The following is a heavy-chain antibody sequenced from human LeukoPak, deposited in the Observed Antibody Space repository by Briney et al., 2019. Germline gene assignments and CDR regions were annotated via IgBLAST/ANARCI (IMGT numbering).Heavy chain of an antibody. Sequence: GGSLRLSCSAAGFGISTYSMNWVRQAPGKGLEWVSSISSSGKYVYYGDSVKGRFTLSRDDAMTELYLQMDSLIAEDTARSYCARDRYDSSVGGMDVWGQGTTVTVSS. CDR1: GFGISTYS. V-gene: IGHV3-21*06. D-gene: IGHD6-6*01. CDR3: ARDRYDSSVGGMDV. J-gene: IGHJ6*02. CDR2: ISSSGKYV.